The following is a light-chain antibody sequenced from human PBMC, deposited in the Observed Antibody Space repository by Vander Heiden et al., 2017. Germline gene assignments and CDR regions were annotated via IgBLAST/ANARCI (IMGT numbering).Light chain of an antibody. Sequence: VLTQSTATLSWSPGERATLSCTANQRVSSYVAWYQPETGQAPSLIIYDASNRANGIPARFSGSRSATDFTLTSISLGPEDFAVYCCQQCSNSQTFGQGTKLEIK. CDR1: QRVSSY. CDR2: DAS. V-gene: IGKV3-11*01. CDR3: QQCSNSQT. J-gene: IGKJ2*01.